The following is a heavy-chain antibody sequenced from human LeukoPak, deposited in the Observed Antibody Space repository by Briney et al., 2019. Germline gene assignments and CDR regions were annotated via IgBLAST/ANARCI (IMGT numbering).Heavy chain of an antibody. CDR2: IKQDGSEK. Sequence: GGSLRLSCAASGFTFSSYWMSWVRQAPGKGLEWVANIKQDGSEKYYVDSVKGRFTISRDNAENSLYLQMSSLRAEDTAVYYCARGLYGSGSKDSQFDYWGQGTLVTVSS. D-gene: IGHD3-10*01. J-gene: IGHJ4*02. CDR1: GFTFSSYW. CDR3: ARGLYGSGSKDSQFDY. V-gene: IGHV3-7*02.